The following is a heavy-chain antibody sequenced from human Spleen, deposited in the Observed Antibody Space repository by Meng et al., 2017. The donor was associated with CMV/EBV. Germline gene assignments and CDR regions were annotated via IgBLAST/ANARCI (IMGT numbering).Heavy chain of an antibody. D-gene: IGHD1-7*01. V-gene: IGHV3-43*01. J-gene: IGHJ3*01. CDR3: AREGLELPSQDAFDF. Sequence: GESLKISCAASGFTFHDYSMHWVRQTPGKGLEWVCLVTWDGVSTYCGDSVKGRFTVSRDNAKKTLYLQMSSLRAEDTAVYYCAREGLELPSQDAFDFWGQGTMVTVSS. CDR2: VTWDGVST. CDR1: GFTFHDYS.